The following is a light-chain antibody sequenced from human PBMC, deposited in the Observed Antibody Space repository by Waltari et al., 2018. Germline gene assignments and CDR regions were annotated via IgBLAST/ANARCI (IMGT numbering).Light chain of an antibody. V-gene: IGKV3-20*01. Sequence: EIVLTQSPGTLSLSPGEGATLSCRTSQTIRTTYLAWYQQKPGQAPTLLIYGTFSRATGIPDRFTGSGSGTDFSLTISSLEPEDFATYYCQQYDISALTFGGGTKVEIK. CDR2: GTF. J-gene: IGKJ4*01. CDR3: QQYDISALT. CDR1: QTIRTTY.